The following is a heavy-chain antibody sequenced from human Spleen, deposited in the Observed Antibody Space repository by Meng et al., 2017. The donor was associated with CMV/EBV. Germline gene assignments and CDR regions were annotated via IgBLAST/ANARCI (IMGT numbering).Heavy chain of an antibody. CDR3: ARDGYSDSSGFYHYKGVDV. V-gene: IGHV3-21*01. J-gene: IGHJ6*02. Sequence: GESLKISCEASRFTFSSYTMNWVRQAPGKGLEWGSSISSSSDFIYYADSVKGRFTISRDNADHSLYLQMNSLRAEDTAVYYCARDGYSDSSGFYHYKGVDVWGQGTTVTVSS. D-gene: IGHD1-26*01. CDR2: ISSSSDFI. CDR1: RFTFSSYT.